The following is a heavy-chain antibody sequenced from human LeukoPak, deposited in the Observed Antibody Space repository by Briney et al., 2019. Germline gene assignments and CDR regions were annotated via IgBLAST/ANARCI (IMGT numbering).Heavy chain of an antibody. CDR1: GFTFTNYG. CDR3: AKWEWELISD. CDR2: TRHDGSEN. V-gene: IGHV3-30*18. Sequence: GGSLRLSCAASGFTFTNYGFHWVRQAPGKGREGVAVTRHDGSENFYADSVKGRFTISRDNSKNTVDLQMNNLRPEDTAVYYCAKWEWELISDWGQGTLVTVSS. D-gene: IGHD1-26*01. J-gene: IGHJ4*02.